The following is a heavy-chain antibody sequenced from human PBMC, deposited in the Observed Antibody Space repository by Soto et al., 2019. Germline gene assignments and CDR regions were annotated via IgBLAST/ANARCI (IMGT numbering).Heavy chain of an antibody. CDR3: ARDGGNWNYEGPLASPYFDL. CDR1: GFTVSSTY. V-gene: IGHV3-53*01. CDR2: IYSGGGT. Sequence: EVQLVESGGGLIQPGESLRLSCTASGFTVSSTYMSWVRQAPGKGLEWVSVIYSGGGTYYADSVKGRFTISRDNSKNTLYLQMNSLRAEDTAVYYCARDGGNWNYEGPLASPYFDLWGRGTLVTVSS. J-gene: IGHJ2*01. D-gene: IGHD1-7*01.